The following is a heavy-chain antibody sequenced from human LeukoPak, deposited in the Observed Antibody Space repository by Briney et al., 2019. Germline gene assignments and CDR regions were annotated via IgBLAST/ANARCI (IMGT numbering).Heavy chain of an antibody. CDR1: GDSVSSNGAG. Sequence: SQTLSLTCAISGDSVSSNGAGWNWIRQSPSRGLEWLGRTYYRSKWYNDYAVSVKSRVTINPDTSKNQFSLKLSSVTAADTAVYYCARGKRYGSGSYYVEWALDFDYWGQGTLVTVSS. J-gene: IGHJ4*02. V-gene: IGHV6-1*01. CDR2: TYYRSKWYN. CDR3: ARGKRYGSGSYYVEWALDFDY. D-gene: IGHD3-10*01.